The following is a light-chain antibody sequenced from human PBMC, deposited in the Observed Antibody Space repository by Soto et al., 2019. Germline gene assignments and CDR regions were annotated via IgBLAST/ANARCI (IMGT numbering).Light chain of an antibody. CDR1: QSVSSDY. Sequence: EFVLTQSPGSLYLSPGERATLSCRASQSVSSDYLAWYHQKPDQAPRLVIYGASSRATGIPDRFSGSGSGSDFTLTISRLEPEDVAVYYCQQYGSSPFTFGQGTEVKIK. CDR3: QQYGSSPFT. J-gene: IGKJ2*01. V-gene: IGKV3-20*01. CDR2: GAS.